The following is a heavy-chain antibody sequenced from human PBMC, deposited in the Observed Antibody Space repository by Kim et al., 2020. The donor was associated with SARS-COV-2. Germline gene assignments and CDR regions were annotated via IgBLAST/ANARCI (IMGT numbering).Heavy chain of an antibody. CDR2: ISAYNGNT. Sequence: ASVKVSCKASGYTFTSYGISWVRQAPGQGLEWMGWISAYNGNTNYAQKLQGRVTMTTDTSTSTAYMELRSLRSDDTAVYYCARDQPRGLLYDSSGWGYWGQGTLVTVSS. CDR3: ARDQPRGLLYDSSGWGY. D-gene: IGHD3-22*01. J-gene: IGHJ4*02. V-gene: IGHV1-18*01. CDR1: GYTFTSYG.